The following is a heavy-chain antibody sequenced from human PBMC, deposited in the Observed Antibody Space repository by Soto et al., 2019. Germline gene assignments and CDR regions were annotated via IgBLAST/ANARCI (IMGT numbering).Heavy chain of an antibody. D-gene: IGHD6-13*01. CDR2: IYYSGST. J-gene: IGHJ6*02. CDR1: GGSISSSSYY. Sequence: SETLSLTCTVSGGSISSSSYYWGWIRQPPGKGLEWIGSIYYSGSTYYNPSLKSRVTISVDTSKNQFSLKLSSVTAADTAVYYCARVPLSGSSSWYYYYGMDVWGQGTTVTVSS. V-gene: IGHV4-39*07. CDR3: ARVPLSGSSSWYYYYGMDV.